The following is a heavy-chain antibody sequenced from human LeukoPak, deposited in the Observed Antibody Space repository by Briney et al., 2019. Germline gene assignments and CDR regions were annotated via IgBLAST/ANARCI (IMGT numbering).Heavy chain of an antibody. V-gene: IGHV4-34*01. Sequence: MSSETLSLTCAVYGGSFSGYYWSWVRQPPGKGLEWIGEINHSGSTNYNPSLKSRVTISVDTSKNQFSLKLSSVTAADTAVYYCARERDYYGSGSYYNAPAHYGMDVWGQGTTVTVSS. D-gene: IGHD3-10*01. CDR3: ARERDYYGSGSYYNAPAHYGMDV. CDR1: GGSFSGYY. J-gene: IGHJ6*02. CDR2: INHSGST.